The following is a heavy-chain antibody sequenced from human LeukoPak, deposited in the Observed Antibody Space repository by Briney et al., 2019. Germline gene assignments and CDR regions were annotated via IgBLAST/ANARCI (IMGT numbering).Heavy chain of an antibody. CDR1: GFTFDDYG. J-gene: IGHJ6*03. D-gene: IGHD6-13*01. V-gene: IGHV3-20*04. Sequence: GGSLRLSCAASGFTFDDYGMSWVRQAPGKGLEWVSGINWNGGSTGYADSVKGRFTISRDNAKNSLYLQMNSLRAEDTALYYCARGYSSHYYYCMDVWGKGTTVTVSS. CDR2: INWNGGST. CDR3: ARGYSSHYYYCMDV.